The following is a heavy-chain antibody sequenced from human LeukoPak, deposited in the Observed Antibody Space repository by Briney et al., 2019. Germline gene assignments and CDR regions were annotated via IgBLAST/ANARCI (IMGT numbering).Heavy chain of an antibody. CDR2: ISSSSSYI. J-gene: IGHJ3*02. V-gene: IGHV3-21*01. CDR1: GFTFSSYS. Sequence: GGSLRLSCAASGFTFSSYSMNWVRQAPGKGLEWVSSISSSSSYIYYADSVKGRFTISRDNAKNSLYLQMNSLRAEDTAVYYCARDRLFYGLRKIDAFDIWGQGTMVTVSS. D-gene: IGHD5-12*01. CDR3: ARDRLFYGLRKIDAFDI.